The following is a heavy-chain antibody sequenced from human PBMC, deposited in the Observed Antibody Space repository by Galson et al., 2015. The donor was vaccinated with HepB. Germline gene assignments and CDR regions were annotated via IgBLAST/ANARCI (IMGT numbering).Heavy chain of an antibody. V-gene: IGHV3-13*01. D-gene: IGHD1-26*01. J-gene: IGHJ4*02. CDR2: IGTAGDT. Sequence: SLRLSCAASGFTFSNYDMHWVRQATGKGLEWVSTIGTAGDTYYPGSVKGRFTISRENAKNFLYLQMNSLRVGDTAVYYCARMGRGGSYSYRGQGTLVTVSS. CDR1: GFTFSNYD. CDR3: ARMGRGGSYSY.